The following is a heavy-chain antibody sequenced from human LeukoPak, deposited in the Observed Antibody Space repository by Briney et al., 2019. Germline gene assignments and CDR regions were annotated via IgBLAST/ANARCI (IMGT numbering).Heavy chain of an antibody. CDR2: ISYSGTT. Sequence: SETLSLTCTVSGGSISNFYWTWIRQSPGKGLEWIGYISYSGTTKYSPSLKSRVTISLDTSKNQFSLKLNSVTAADTAVYYCARNHGGWFDSWGQGTLVTVSS. D-gene: IGHD4-23*01. CDR3: ARNHGGWFDS. J-gene: IGHJ5*01. CDR1: GGSISNFY. V-gene: IGHV4-59*01.